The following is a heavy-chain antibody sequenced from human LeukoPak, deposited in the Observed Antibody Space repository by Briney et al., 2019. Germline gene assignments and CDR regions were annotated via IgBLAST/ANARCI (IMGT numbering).Heavy chain of an antibody. V-gene: IGHV1-69*13. D-gene: IGHD5-12*01. CDR3: ARDIGGYDPPYFDY. J-gene: IGHJ4*02. CDR1: GGTFSSYA. Sequence: SVKVSCKASGGTFSSYAISWVRRAPGQGLEWMGGIIPIFGTANYAQKFQGRVTITADESTSTAYMELSSLRSEDTAVYYCARDIGGYDPPYFDYWGQGTLVTVSS. CDR2: IIPIFGTA.